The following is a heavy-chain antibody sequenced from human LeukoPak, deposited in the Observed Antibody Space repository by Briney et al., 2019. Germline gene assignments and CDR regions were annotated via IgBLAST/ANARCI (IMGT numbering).Heavy chain of an antibody. CDR3: ARDIGGSYTAIDY. J-gene: IGHJ4*02. D-gene: IGHD1-26*01. V-gene: IGHV3-21*01. CDR1: GFNFSSYS. CDR2: ISSSSAHI. Sequence: AGGSLRLSCAASGFNFSSYSMNWVRQAPGKGLEWVSFISSSSAHINYADSVKGRFTISRDNPRNSLYLQMNSLRAEDTAVYYCARDIGGSYTAIDYWGQGTLVTVSS.